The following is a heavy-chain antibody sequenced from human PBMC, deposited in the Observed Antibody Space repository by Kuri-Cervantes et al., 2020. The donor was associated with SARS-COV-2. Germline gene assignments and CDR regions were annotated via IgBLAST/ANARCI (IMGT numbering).Heavy chain of an antibody. CDR1: GGSISSGSYY. CDR2: IYTSGST. J-gene: IGHJ4*02. CDR3: AREEGGYSYGLDY. Sequence: SETLSLTCTASGGSISSGSYYWSWIRQPAGKGLEWIGHIYTSGSTNYNPSLKSRVTISVDTSKNQFSLKLSSVTAADTAVYYCAREEGGYSYGLDYWGQGTLVTVSS. D-gene: IGHD5-18*01. V-gene: IGHV4-61*09.